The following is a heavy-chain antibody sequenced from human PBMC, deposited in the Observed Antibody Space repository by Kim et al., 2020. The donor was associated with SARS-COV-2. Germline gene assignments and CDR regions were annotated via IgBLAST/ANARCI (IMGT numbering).Heavy chain of an antibody. CDR3: ARLVGATRFNPRFDY. V-gene: IGHV4-34*01. Sequence: SETLSLTCAVYGGSFSGYYWSWIRQPPGKGLEWIGEINHSGSTNYNPSPKSRVTISVDTSKNQFSLKLSSVTAADTAVYYCARLVGATRFNPRFDYSGQGTLVTVSS. CDR2: INHSGST. J-gene: IGHJ4*02. D-gene: IGHD1-26*01. CDR1: GGSFSGYY.